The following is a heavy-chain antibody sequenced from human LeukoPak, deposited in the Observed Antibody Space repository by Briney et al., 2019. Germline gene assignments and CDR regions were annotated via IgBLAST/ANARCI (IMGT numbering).Heavy chain of an antibody. CDR3: ARVYDFWSGSGAFDI. CDR1: GGTFSSYA. J-gene: IGHJ3*02. D-gene: IGHD3-3*01. Sequence: SVKVSCKASGGTFSSYAISWVRQAPGQGLEWMGGIIPIFGTANYAQKFQGRVTITTDESTSTAYMELSSLRSEDTAVYYCARVYDFWSGSGAFDIWGQGTMVTVSS. V-gene: IGHV1-69*05. CDR2: IIPIFGTA.